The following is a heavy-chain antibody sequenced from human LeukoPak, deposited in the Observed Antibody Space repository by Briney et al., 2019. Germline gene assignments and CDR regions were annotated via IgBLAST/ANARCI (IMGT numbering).Heavy chain of an antibody. Sequence: GGSLRLSCAASGFTFSNAWMSWVRQAPGKGLEWVGRIKSKTDGGTTDYAAPVKGRFTISRDDSKNTLYLQMNSLKTEDTAVYYCTTHTGYSSSWYGATLDYWGQGTLVTVSS. CDR3: TTHTGYSSSWYGATLDY. D-gene: IGHD6-13*01. V-gene: IGHV3-15*01. CDR2: IKSKTDGGTT. J-gene: IGHJ4*02. CDR1: GFTFSNAW.